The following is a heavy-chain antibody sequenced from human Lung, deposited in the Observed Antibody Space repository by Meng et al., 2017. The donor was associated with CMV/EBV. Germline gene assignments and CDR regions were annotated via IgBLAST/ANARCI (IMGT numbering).Heavy chain of an antibody. J-gene: IGHJ3*02. CDR1: GFTFDDYG. CDR2: IRWNGETT. D-gene: IGHD1-26*01. CDR3: ARAVGPTIVDALDI. V-gene: IGHV3-20*04. Sequence: ESLKISCAASGFTFDDYGMSWVRQVPGKGPEWVSGIRWNGETTAYADSVRGRFTISRDNAKKSLHLQMNSLRAEDTALYYCARAVGPTIVDALDIWGQGTLVTVSS.